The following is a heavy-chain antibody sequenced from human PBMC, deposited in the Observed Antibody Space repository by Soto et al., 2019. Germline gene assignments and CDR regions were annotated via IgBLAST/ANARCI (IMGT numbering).Heavy chain of an antibody. Sequence: ESGGGVVQPGRSLRLSCAASGFTFSSYGMHWVRQAPGKGLEWVAVISYDGSNKYYADSVKGRFTISRDNSKNTLYLQMNSLRAEDTAVYYCAKDPNYYGFMDVWGKGTTVTVSS. CDR3: AKDPNYYGFMDV. CDR2: ISYDGSNK. CDR1: GFTFSSYG. D-gene: IGHD3-10*01. J-gene: IGHJ6*03. V-gene: IGHV3-30*18.